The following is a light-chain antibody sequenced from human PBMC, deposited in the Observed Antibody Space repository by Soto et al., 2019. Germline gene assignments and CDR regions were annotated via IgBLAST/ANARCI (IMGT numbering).Light chain of an antibody. V-gene: IGLV2-14*01. CDR3: SSYTSSSTL. Sequence: QSALTQPASVSGSPGQSITISCTGTSSDLDTYNYVSWYQQHPGKAPILLIFEVTNRPSGVSNRFSGSKSGDTASLTISGLQAEDEASYYCSSYTSSSTLFGGGTKLTVL. CDR2: EVT. J-gene: IGLJ3*02. CDR1: SSDLDTYNY.